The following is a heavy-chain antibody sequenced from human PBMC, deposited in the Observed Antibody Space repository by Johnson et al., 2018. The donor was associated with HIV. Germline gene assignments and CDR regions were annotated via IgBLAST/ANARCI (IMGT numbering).Heavy chain of an antibody. CDR1: GFTFSSFG. J-gene: IGHJ3*02. V-gene: IGHV3-30*02. Sequence: QVQLVESGGGVVQPGGSLRLSCTASGFTFSSFGMHWVRQAPGKGLEWVAFIRFDGSNTYNADSVKGRFTISRDNSKKMVNLQMNSLRAEDTAVYYCARERDSGSYGDAFDIWGQGTMVTVSS. CDR2: IRFDGSNT. CDR3: ARERDSGSYGDAFDI. D-gene: IGHD1-26*01.